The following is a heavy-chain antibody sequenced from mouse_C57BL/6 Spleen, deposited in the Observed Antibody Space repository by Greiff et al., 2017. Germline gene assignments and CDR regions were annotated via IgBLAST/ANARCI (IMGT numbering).Heavy chain of an antibody. CDR3: ARKDYSNYDYAMDY. J-gene: IGHJ4*01. CDR2: IYPGSGST. Sequence: QVQLQQPGAELVKPGASVKMSCKASGYTFTSYWITWVKQRPGQGLEWIGDIYPGSGSTNYNEKFKSKATLTVDTSSSTAYMQLSSLTSEDSAVYYCARKDYSNYDYAMDYWGQGTSVTVAS. CDR1: GYTFTSYW. V-gene: IGHV1-55*01. D-gene: IGHD2-5*01.